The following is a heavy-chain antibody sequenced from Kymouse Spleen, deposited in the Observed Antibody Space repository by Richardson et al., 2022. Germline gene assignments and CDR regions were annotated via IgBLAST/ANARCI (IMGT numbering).Heavy chain of an antibody. CDR1: GFTFDDYA. CDR3: AKDTDTAMVYAFDI. J-gene: IGHJ3*02. V-gene: IGHV3-9*01. Sequence: EVQLVESGGGLVQPGRSLRLSCAASGFTFDDYAMHWVRQAPGKGLEWVSGISWNSGSIGYADSVKGRFTISRDNAKNSLYLQMNSLRAEDTALYYCAKDTDTAMVYAFDIWGQGTMVTVSS. CDR2: ISWNSGSI. D-gene: IGHD5-18,IGHD5-18*01.